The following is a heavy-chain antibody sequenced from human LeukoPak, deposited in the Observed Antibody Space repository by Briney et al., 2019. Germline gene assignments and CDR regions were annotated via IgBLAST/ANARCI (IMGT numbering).Heavy chain of an antibody. CDR2: ISAYNGNT. CDR3: ARDFQDSIVVVVAATLRSFDY. D-gene: IGHD2-15*01. J-gene: IGHJ4*02. V-gene: IGHV1-18*01. CDR1: GYTFTSFG. Sequence: ASVKVSCKASGYTFTSFGISWVRQAPGQGLEWMGWISAYNGNTNYAQKLQGRVTMTTDTSTSTAYMELRSLRSDDTAVYYCARDFQDSIVVVVAATLRSFDYWGQGTLVTVSS.